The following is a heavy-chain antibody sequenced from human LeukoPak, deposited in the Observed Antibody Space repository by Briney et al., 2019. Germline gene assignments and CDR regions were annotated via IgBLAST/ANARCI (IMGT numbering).Heavy chain of an antibody. Sequence: GRSLRLSCAASGFTFSSYAMHWVRQAPGKGLEWVALISYDGSYEFSADSVRGRFTISRDNSKSTLYLQMKSLRPEDTAVYYCARNHAFDIWGQGTMVTVSS. V-gene: IGHV3-30*01. CDR2: ISYDGSYE. CDR1: GFTFSSYA. CDR3: ARNHAFDI. J-gene: IGHJ3*02.